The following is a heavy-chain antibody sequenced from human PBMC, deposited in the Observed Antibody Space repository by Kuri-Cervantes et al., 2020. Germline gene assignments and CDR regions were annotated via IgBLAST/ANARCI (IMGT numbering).Heavy chain of an antibody. V-gene: IGHV3-20*04. D-gene: IGHD5-12*01. Sequence: GESLKISCAASGFTFDDYGMSWVRQAPGKGLEWVSAISGSGGSTYYADSVKGRFTISRDNAKNSLYLQMNSLRAEDTAVYYCARENDYSSGYDWDYYYYGMDVWGQGTTVTVSS. CDR1: GFTFDDYG. CDR3: ARENDYSSGYDWDYYYYGMDV. J-gene: IGHJ6*02. CDR2: ISGSGGST.